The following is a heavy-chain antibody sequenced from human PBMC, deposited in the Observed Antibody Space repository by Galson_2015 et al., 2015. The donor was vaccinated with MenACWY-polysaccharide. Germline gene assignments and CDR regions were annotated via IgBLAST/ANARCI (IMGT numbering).Heavy chain of an antibody. CDR1: GGSINSSY. J-gene: IGHJ5*02. Sequence: SETLSLTCTVSGGSINSSYWGWIRQSPEKGLEWIGYMHTSGKSNYNPSLKSRVIISVDTSKKEFSLKLSSVTAADTAVYYCVGELYQLPCCWFDPWGQGPQVIISS. CDR2: MHTSGKS. D-gene: IGHD1-1*01. V-gene: IGHV4-59*01. CDR3: VGELYQLPCCWFDP.